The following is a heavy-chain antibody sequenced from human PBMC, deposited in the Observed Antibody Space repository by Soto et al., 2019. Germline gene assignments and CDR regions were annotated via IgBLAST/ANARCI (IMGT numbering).Heavy chain of an antibody. CDR3: AKEASVVQTYYFDY. CDR1: VFTFCSYA. J-gene: IGHJ4*02. V-gene: IGHV3-23*01. D-gene: IGHD2-15*01. CDR2: ISGSGGST. Sequence: SLRHSCRASVFTFCSYAMSWFRQALGKGLEWVSAISGSGGSTYYADSVKGRFTISRDNSKNTLYLQMNSLRAEDTAVYYCAKEASVVQTYYFDYWGQGTLVTVSS.